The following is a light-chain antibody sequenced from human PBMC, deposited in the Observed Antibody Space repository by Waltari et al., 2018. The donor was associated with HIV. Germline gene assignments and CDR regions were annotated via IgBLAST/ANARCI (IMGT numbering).Light chain of an antibody. Sequence: QSALTQPPSVSGSPGQSVTFSCTGTSSEVGRYNSVSWYQHHPGKAPKLMIYNVTQRPSGVPDRFSGSKSGNTASLTISGLRADDEADYYCCSYGGTYNVFGVGTKVTVL. CDR3: CSYGGTYNV. CDR2: NVT. V-gene: IGLV2-11*01. J-gene: IGLJ1*01. CDR1: SSEVGRYNS.